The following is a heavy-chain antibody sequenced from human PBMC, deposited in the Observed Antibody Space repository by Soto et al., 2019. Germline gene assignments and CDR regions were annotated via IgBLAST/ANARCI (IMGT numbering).Heavy chain of an antibody. V-gene: IGHV3-7*03. D-gene: IGHD6-6*01. CDR3: ARGYSTSPNWFDH. CDR1: GFTFSTYW. Sequence: PGGSLTLSCAASGFTFSTYWMSWVRQPPGKGLEWVANIKVDGSEKYYGDSVKGRFTISRDNAKNSLYLQMNSLRAEDTAVYYCARGYSTSPNWFDHWGQGTLVTVSS. J-gene: IGHJ5*02. CDR2: IKVDGSEK.